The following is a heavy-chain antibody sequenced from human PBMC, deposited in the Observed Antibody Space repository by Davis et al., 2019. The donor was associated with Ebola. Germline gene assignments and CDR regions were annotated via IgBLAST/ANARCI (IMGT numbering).Heavy chain of an antibody. CDR1: GGSISSGYY. J-gene: IGHJ6*03. Sequence: SETLSLTCTASGGSISSGYYWGWVRQHPGKGLEWIGYIYYSGNTYYNPSLKSRVTISVDTSKNQFSLKLTSVTAADTAVYYCARNNWNYYYYYMDVWGKGTTVTVSS. CDR2: IYYSGNT. V-gene: IGHV4-31*03. CDR3: ARNNWNYYYYYMDV. D-gene: IGHD1-20*01.